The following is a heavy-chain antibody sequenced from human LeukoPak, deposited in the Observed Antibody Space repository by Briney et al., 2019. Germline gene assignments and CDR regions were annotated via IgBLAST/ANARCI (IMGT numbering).Heavy chain of an antibody. CDR3: AREYGSPYYYDSSGYYSPYFDI. J-gene: IGHJ3*02. Sequence: SVKVSCKASGGTFSSYAISWVRQAPGQGLEWMGGIIPIFGTANYAQKFQGRVTITADKSTSTAYMELSSLRSEDTAVYYCAREYGSPYYYDSSGYYSPYFDIWGQGTMVTVSS. D-gene: IGHD3-22*01. V-gene: IGHV1-69*06. CDR2: IIPIFGTA. CDR1: GGTFSSYA.